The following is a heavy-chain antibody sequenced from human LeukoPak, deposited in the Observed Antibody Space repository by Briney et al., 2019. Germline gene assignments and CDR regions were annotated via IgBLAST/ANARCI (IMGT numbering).Heavy chain of an antibody. V-gene: IGHV4-39*07. Sequence: SETLSLTCTVSGGSISSSSYYWGWIRQPPGKGLEWIGSIYYSGSTYYNPSLKSRVTISVDTSKNQFSLKLSSVTAADTAVYYCARTYYYDSSGLSDYWGQGTLVTVSS. CDR1: GGSISSSSYY. CDR2: IYYSGST. CDR3: ARTYYYDSSGLSDY. J-gene: IGHJ4*02. D-gene: IGHD3-22*01.